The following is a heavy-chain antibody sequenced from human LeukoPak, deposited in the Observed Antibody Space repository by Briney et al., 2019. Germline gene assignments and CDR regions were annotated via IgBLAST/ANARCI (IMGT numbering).Heavy chain of an antibody. Sequence: GGSLRLSCAASGFTFSSYSMKWVRQAPGKGLEWVSSIGTSSGYIYYADSVKGRFTISRDNSKNTLYLQMNSLRAEDTAVYYCAKDPLGRYGGHLGGQGTLVIVSS. CDR3: AKDPLGRYGGHL. CDR1: GFTFSSYS. CDR2: IGTSSGYI. V-gene: IGHV3-21*01. J-gene: IGHJ4*02. D-gene: IGHD4-23*01.